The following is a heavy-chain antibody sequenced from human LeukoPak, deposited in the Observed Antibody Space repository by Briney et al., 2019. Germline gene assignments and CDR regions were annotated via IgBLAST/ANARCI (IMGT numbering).Heavy chain of an antibody. J-gene: IGHJ5*02. CDR1: GYTFTGYY. CDR2: INPNSGGT. Sequence: ASVKVSCKASGYTFTGYYMHWVRQAPGQGLEWMGWINPNSGGTNYAQKFQGRVTMTRDTSISTAYMELSRLRSDDTAVYYCARDSYCSGGSCYQNWFDPWGQGTLVTVSS. V-gene: IGHV1-2*02. CDR3: ARDSYCSGGSCYQNWFDP. D-gene: IGHD2-15*01.